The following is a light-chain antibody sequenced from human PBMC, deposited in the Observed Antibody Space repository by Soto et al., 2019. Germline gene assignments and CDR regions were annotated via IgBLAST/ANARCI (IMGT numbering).Light chain of an antibody. CDR3: QQSYNTPRT. CDR1: QSISSY. V-gene: IGKV1-39*01. Sequence: DIQMTQSPSSLSASVGDRVTITCRASQSISSYLNWYQQKPGKAPKLLIYAASSLQSGVPSRFSGSGSGTYFTLTIRSLQPEDFATYYWQQSYNTPRTFGQGTKVEVK. J-gene: IGKJ1*01. CDR2: AAS.